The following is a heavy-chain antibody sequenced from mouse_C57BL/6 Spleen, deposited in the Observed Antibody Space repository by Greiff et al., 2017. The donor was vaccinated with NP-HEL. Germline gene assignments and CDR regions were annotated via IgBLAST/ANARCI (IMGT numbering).Heavy chain of an antibody. CDR2: IDPSDSET. CDR3: ARPGSSQAWFAY. Sequence: QVQLQQPGAELVRPGSSVKLSCKASGYTFTSYWMHWVKQRPIQGLEWIGNIDPSDSETHYNQKFKDKATLTVDKSSSTAYMQLSSLTSEDSAVYYCARPGSSQAWFAYCGQGTLVTVSA. D-gene: IGHD1-1*01. V-gene: IGHV1-52*01. CDR1: GYTFTSYW. J-gene: IGHJ3*01.